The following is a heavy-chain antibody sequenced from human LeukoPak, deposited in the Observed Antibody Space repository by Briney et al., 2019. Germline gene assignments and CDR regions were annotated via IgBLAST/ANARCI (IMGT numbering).Heavy chain of an antibody. J-gene: IGHJ6*03. Sequence: PGGSLRLSCAASRFTFDDYGMSWVRQAPGEGLRGVSGFNWNGGSTGYADSVRGRFTISRDNAKNSLYLQMNSLRAEDTALYYCARNVGYYYMDVWGKGTTVTVSS. CDR3: ARNVGYYYMDV. CDR1: RFTFDDYG. V-gene: IGHV3-20*04. CDR2: FNWNGGST. D-gene: IGHD1-26*01.